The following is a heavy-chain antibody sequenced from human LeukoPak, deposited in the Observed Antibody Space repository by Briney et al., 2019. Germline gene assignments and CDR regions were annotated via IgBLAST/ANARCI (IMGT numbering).Heavy chain of an antibody. Sequence: PGRSLRLSCAASGFTFSSYAMHWVRQAPGKGLERVAVISYDGSNKYYADSVKGRFTISRDNSKNTLYLQMNSLRAEDTAVYYCARDPDFSGWGYFDYWGQGTLVTVSS. V-gene: IGHV3-30-3*01. D-gene: IGHD6-19*01. J-gene: IGHJ4*02. CDR1: GFTFSSYA. CDR2: ISYDGSNK. CDR3: ARDPDFSGWGYFDY.